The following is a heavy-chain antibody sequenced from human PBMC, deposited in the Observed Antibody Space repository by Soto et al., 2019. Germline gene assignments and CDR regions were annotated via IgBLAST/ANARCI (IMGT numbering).Heavy chain of an antibody. Sequence: QGQLLQSGDEVKTPGASVRVSCRASGYPFTSYGISWVRQAPGQGLEWVAWISAYHGKRDTAEKFQGRVTMTLDTSTDTAHMELGDLTSADTAVYYCARGRIVASIHDAFEIWGQGTKVTVSS. CDR3: ARGRIVASIHDAFEI. D-gene: IGHD1-26*01. V-gene: IGHV1-18*01. CDR1: GYPFTSYG. CDR2: ISAYHGKR. J-gene: IGHJ3*02.